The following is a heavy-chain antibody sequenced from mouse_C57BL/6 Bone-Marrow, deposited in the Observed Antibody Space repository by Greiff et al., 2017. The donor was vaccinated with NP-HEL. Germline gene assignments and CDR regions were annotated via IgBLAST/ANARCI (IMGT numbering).Heavy chain of an antibody. Sequence: EVKLMESGGGLVKPGGSLKLSCAASGFTFSSYAMSWVRQTPEKRLEWVATISDGGSYTYYPDNVKGRFTISRDNAKNNLYLQMSHLKSEDTAMYYCAREGSYGFDYWGQGTTLTVSS. CDR3: AREGSYGFDY. D-gene: IGHD1-1*01. J-gene: IGHJ2*01. CDR1: GFTFSSYA. V-gene: IGHV5-4*01. CDR2: ISDGGSYT.